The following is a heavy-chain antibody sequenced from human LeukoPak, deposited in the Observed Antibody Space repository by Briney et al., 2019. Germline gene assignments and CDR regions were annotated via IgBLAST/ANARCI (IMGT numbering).Heavy chain of an antibody. J-gene: IGHJ4*02. CDR2: IDPSDSYN. Sequence: GESLRISCKGSGYSFTNYWISWVRQMPGKGLEWMGRIDPSDSYNNYSPSFQGHVTISADKSISTVYLQWSSLKASDTAMYYCAVMVAATTFDYWGQGTLVTVSS. V-gene: IGHV5-10-1*01. D-gene: IGHD2-15*01. CDR3: AVMVAATTFDY. CDR1: GYSFTNYW.